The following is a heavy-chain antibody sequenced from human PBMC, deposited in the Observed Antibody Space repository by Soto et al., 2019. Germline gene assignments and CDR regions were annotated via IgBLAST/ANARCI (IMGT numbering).Heavy chain of an antibody. Sequence: TSETLALTCAVSGGSLSSSSWWSWVRQPPGRTLEWLGEIFYSGSTKYNPSLNSRVTISADQSKNDFSPRLSSVTAADTAVYYCVHHGGVPYYHDFWGQGMLVTVSS. D-gene: IGHD2-8*01. CDR3: VHHGGVPYYHDF. J-gene: IGHJ4*02. V-gene: IGHV4-4*02. CDR2: IFYSGST. CDR1: GGSLSSSSW.